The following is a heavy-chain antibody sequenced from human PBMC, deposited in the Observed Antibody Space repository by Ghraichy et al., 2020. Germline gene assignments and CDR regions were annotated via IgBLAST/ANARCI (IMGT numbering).Heavy chain of an antibody. V-gene: IGHV4-38-2*01. J-gene: IGHJ5*02. D-gene: IGHD2-15*01. CDR2: IYHSGSS. CDR1: DYSISSGYY. Sequence: TLSLTCVVSDYSISSGYYWGWFRQPPGKGLEWIGSIYHSGSSYYNPSLKSRVSISVDMSKNQFSLNLSSVTAADTAVYYCARGNIVVVVAAKDWFDPWGQGTLVTVSS. CDR3: ARGNIVVVVAAKDWFDP.